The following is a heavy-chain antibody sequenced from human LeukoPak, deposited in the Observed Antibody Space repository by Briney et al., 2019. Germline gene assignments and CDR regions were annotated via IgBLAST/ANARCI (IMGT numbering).Heavy chain of an antibody. V-gene: IGHV4-34*01. CDR2: IDHSGST. CDR3: ARRCLETMMVVVPPHNWFDP. D-gene: IGHD3-22*01. J-gene: IGHJ5*02. CDR1: GGSFSGYY. Sequence: PSETLSLTCAVYGGSFSGYYWNWIRQPPGKGLEWVGEIDHSGSTNYNPSLKSRVSISVDTSKNQFSLRLSSVTAADTAVYSCARRCLETMMVVVPPHNWFDPWGQGTLVTVPS.